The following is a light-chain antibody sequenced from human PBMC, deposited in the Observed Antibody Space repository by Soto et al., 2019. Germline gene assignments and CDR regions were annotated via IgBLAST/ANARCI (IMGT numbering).Light chain of an antibody. CDR2: RGS. V-gene: IGKV3-20*01. CDR3: QQFGTSPGT. CDR1: QSVSSSY. Sequence: EIVLTQSPGTLSLSPGERATLSCRASQSVSSSYLAWLQQKPGQAPRLLIYRGSTRATDIPDRFSGSGSGTDFTLTISRLEPEDFAVYYCQQFGTSPGTFGQGTKVEIK. J-gene: IGKJ1*01.